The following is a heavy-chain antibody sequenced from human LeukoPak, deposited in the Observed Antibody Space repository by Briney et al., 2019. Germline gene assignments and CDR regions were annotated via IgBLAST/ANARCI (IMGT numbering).Heavy chain of an antibody. V-gene: IGHV3-23*01. CDR3: AKMGGSIAARPNYFDY. D-gene: IGHD6-6*01. J-gene: IGHJ4*02. CDR1: GFTFSSYA. CDR2: ISGSGGST. Sequence: GGSLRLSCAASGFTFSSYAMNWVRQAPGKGLEWVSAISGSGGSTYYADSVKGRFTISRDNSKNTLYLQMSSLRAEDTAIYYCAKMGGSIAARPNYFDYWGQGALVTVSS.